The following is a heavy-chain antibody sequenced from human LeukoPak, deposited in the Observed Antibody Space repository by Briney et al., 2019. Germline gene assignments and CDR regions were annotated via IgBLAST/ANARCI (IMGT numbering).Heavy chain of an antibody. V-gene: IGHV3-20*04. CDR3: ARDPQWLDPFDY. CDR2: INWNGGST. Sequence: GGSLRLSCAASGFTFDDYGMSWVRQAPGKGLEWVSGINWNGGSTGYADSVKGRFTISRDNAKNSLYLQMSSLRAEDTALYYCARDPQWLDPFDYWGQGTLVTVSS. J-gene: IGHJ4*02. CDR1: GFTFDDYG. D-gene: IGHD6-19*01.